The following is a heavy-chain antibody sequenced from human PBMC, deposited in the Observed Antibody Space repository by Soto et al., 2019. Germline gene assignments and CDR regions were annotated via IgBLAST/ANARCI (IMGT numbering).Heavy chain of an antibody. CDR2: IYHSGST. Sequence: SETLYLTCAVSGYSISSGYYVGWIRQPPGKGLEWIGSIYHSGSTYYNPSLKSRVTISVDTSKNQFSLKLSSVTAADTAVYYCARDETHDFWSGYYVYYYYGMDVWGQGTTVTVSS. D-gene: IGHD3-3*01. CDR1: GYSISSGYY. V-gene: IGHV4-38-2*02. J-gene: IGHJ6*02. CDR3: ARDETHDFWSGYYVYYYYGMDV.